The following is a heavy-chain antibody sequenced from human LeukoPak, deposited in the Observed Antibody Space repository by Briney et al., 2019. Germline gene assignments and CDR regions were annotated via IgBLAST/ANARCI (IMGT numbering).Heavy chain of an antibody. D-gene: IGHD6-19*01. CDR1: RFTFSSYA. Sequence: GGSLRLSCAASRFTFSSYAMSWVRQAPGKGLEWVSAISGSGVSTYYADSVKGRFTISRDNSKNTLYLQVNSLRAEDTAVYYCAKEEVAGRYDGMDVWGQGTTVTVSS. J-gene: IGHJ6*02. CDR3: AKEEVAGRYDGMDV. V-gene: IGHV3-23*01. CDR2: ISGSGVST.